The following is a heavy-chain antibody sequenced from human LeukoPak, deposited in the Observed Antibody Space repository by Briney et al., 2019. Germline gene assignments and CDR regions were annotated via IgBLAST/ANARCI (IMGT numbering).Heavy chain of an antibody. CDR3: ARGGAARLHFQK. D-gene: IGHD6-6*01. J-gene: IGHJ1*01. CDR2: IYYSGST. Sequence: PSETLSLTCTVSGGSISSYYWSWIRQPPGKGLEWIGYIYYSGSTNYNPSLKSRVTISVDTSKNQFSLKLSSVTAADTAVYYCARGGAARLHFQKWGQGTLVTVSS. CDR1: GGSISSYY. V-gene: IGHV4-59*01.